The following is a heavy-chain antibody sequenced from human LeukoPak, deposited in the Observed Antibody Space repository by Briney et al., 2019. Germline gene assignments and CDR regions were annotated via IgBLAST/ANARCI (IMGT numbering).Heavy chain of an antibody. Sequence: ASVKVSCKASGYTFTSYDINWVRQATGQGLEWMGWMNPNSGNTGYAQKFQGRVTMTRNTSISTAYMELSSLRSEDTAVYYCASSLGCISTSCYLDAFDIWGQGTMVTVSS. CDR1: GYTFTSYD. J-gene: IGHJ3*02. CDR3: ASSLGCISTSCYLDAFDI. D-gene: IGHD2-2*01. CDR2: MNPNSGNT. V-gene: IGHV1-8*01.